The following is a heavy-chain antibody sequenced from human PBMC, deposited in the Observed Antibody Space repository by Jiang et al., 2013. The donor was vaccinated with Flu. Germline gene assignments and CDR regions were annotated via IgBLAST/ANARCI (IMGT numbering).Heavy chain of an antibody. J-gene: IGHJ4*02. CDR3: ARRGSSSWYNMDYFDY. CDR2: IYYSGST. V-gene: IGHV4-39*01. D-gene: IGHD6-13*01. Sequence: SIYYSGSTYYNPSLKSRVTISVDTSKNQFSLKLSSVTAADTAVYYCARRGSSSWYNMDYFDYWGQGTLVTVSS.